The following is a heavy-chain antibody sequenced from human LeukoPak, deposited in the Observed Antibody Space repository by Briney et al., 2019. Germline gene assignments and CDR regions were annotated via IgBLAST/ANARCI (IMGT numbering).Heavy chain of an antibody. CDR1: GGSFSGYY. Sequence: SETLSLTCAVYGGSFSGYYWRWIRQPPGKGLEWIGEINHSGSTNYNPSLKSRVTISVDTSKNQFSLKLSSVTAADTAVYYCASRVEMATTRDYWGQGTLVTVSS. CDR3: ASRVEMATTRDY. D-gene: IGHD5-24*01. CDR2: INHSGST. J-gene: IGHJ4*02. V-gene: IGHV4-34*01.